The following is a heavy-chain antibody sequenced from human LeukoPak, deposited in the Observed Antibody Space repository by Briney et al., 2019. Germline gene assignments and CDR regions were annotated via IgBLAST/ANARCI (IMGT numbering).Heavy chain of an antibody. Sequence: GGSLRLSCAASGFTFSSYAMSWVRQAPGKGLEWVANIKVDGSETYYVDSVKGRFTISRDNSKNSLYLQMSYLRAEDTAVYYCARDLTNWNDATFDIWGQGTMVTVAS. CDR1: GFTFSSYA. V-gene: IGHV3-7*01. D-gene: IGHD1-1*01. CDR2: IKVDGSET. J-gene: IGHJ3*02. CDR3: ARDLTNWNDATFDI.